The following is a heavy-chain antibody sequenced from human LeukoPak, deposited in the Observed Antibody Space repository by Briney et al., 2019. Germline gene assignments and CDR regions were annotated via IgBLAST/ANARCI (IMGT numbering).Heavy chain of an antibody. D-gene: IGHD5-18*01. CDR1: GGSFSGYY. J-gene: IGHJ4*02. CDR3: ARVIPSGSYGYWGAYYFDY. Sequence: SETLSLTCAVYGGSFSGYYWSWIRQPAGKGLEWIGSIYHSGSTYYNPSLKSRVTISVDTSKNQFSLKLSSVTAADTAVYYCARVIPSGSYGYWGAYYFDYWGQGTLVTVSS. V-gene: IGHV4-34*01. CDR2: IYHSGST.